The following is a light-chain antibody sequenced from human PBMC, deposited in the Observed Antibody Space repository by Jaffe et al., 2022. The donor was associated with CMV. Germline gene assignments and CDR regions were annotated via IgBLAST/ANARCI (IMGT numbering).Light chain of an antibody. CDR2: AAS. Sequence: DAQLTQSPSSLSASVGDRVTITCRSSQTISNSLNWYQYKPGQAPKLLIHAASTLQSGVPGRFSGRGSGTSFTLTINGLQPEDSAIYYCQQTFNTPPCTFGQGTKLEIK. CDR1: QTISNS. V-gene: IGKV1-39*01. CDR3: QQTFNTPPCT. J-gene: IGKJ2*02.